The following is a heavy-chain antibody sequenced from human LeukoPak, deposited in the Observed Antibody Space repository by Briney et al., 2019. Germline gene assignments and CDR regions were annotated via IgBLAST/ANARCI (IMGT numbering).Heavy chain of an antibody. CDR2: IYYSGST. V-gene: IGHV4-31*03. CDR3: ARVLRLPYYFDY. Sequence: SATLSLTCTVSGGSISSGGYYWSWIRQHPGKGLEWIGYIYYSGSTYYNPSLKSRVTISVDTSKNQFSLKLSSVTAADTAVYYCARVLRLPYYFDYWGQGTLVTVSS. J-gene: IGHJ4*02. D-gene: IGHD1-26*01. CDR1: GGSISSGGYY.